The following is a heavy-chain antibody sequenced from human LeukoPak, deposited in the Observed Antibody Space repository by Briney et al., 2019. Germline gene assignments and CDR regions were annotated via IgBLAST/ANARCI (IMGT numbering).Heavy chain of an antibody. CDR2: IYYSGST. Sequence: SETLSLTCTVSGGSISSGGYYWSWIRQHPGKGLEWIGYIYYSGSTYYNPSLKSRATISVDTSKNQFSLKLGSVTAADTAVYYCARADYGDYGVDYWGQGTLVTVSS. D-gene: IGHD4-17*01. CDR1: GGSISSGGYY. J-gene: IGHJ4*02. V-gene: IGHV4-31*03. CDR3: ARADYGDYGVDY.